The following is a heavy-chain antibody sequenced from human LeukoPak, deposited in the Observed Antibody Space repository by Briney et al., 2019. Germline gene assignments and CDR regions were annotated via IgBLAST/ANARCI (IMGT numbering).Heavy chain of an antibody. V-gene: IGHV1-2*04. CDR1: GYTFTGYY. CDR2: INPNSGGT. D-gene: IGHD2-21*02. CDR3: ARDTGGDGDAFDI. J-gene: IGHJ3*02. Sequence: ASVKVSCKASGYTFTGYYMHWVRQAPGQGLEWMGWINPNSGGTNYAQKFQGWVTMTRDTSISTAYMELSRLRSDDTAVYYCARDTGGDGDAFDIWGQGTMVTVSS.